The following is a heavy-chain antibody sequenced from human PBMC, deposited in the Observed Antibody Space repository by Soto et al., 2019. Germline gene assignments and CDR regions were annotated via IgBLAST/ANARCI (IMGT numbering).Heavy chain of an antibody. CDR2: IWYDGSNK. D-gene: IGHD2-15*01. CDR1: GFTFSSYG. CDR3: ARALKGYCSGGSCSVFDY. Sequence: QVQLVESGGGVVQPGRSLRLSCAASGFTFSSYGMHWVRQAPGKGLEWVAVIWYDGSNKYYADSVKGRFTISRDNSKNTLYLQMNSLRAEATAVYYCARALKGYCSGGSCSVFDYWGQGTLVTVSS. V-gene: IGHV3-33*01. J-gene: IGHJ4*02.